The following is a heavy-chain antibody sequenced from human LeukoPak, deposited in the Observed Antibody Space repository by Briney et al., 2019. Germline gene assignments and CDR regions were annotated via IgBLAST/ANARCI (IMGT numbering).Heavy chain of an antibody. V-gene: IGHV3-23*01. J-gene: IGHJ6*02. CDR2: ISGSGGST. D-gene: IGHD4-17*01. CDR3: AKDDYGDYRYYYGMDV. Sequence: GGSLRLSCAASGFTFSSHAMSWVRQAPGKGLEWVSAISGSGGSTYYADSVKGRFTISRDNSKNTLYLQMNSLRAEDTAVYYCAKDDYGDYRYYYGMDVWGQGTTVTVSS. CDR1: GFTFSSHA.